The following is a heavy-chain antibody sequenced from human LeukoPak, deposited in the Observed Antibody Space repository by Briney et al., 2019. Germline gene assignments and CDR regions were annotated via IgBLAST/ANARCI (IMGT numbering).Heavy chain of an antibody. CDR3: ATGGVRYCSTTSCLGY. D-gene: IGHD2-2*01. Sequence: SETLSLTCTVSGGSISSYSWSWLRQPPGKGLEWVGYIYYSGGTSYNPSLRSRVTISVDTPKTQFSLNLSSVTAADTAVYYCATGGVRYCSTTSCLGYWGQGTLVTVSS. J-gene: IGHJ4*02. V-gene: IGHV4-59*01. CDR2: IYYSGGT. CDR1: GGSISSYS.